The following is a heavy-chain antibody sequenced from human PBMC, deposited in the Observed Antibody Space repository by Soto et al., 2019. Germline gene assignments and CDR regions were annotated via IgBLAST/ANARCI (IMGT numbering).Heavy chain of an antibody. V-gene: IGHV1-18*01. CDR2: ISAYDGHT. J-gene: IGHJ4*02. CDR3: ARGRTWGARDFDY. CDR1: GYTFNTYG. Sequence: GASVKVSCKTSGYTFNTYGISWVRQAPGQGLEWMGWISAYDGHTDYAQKFQGRVTMTTDTSTNTISMDLRGLRSDDTAVYYCARGRTWGARDFDYWGQGTLVTVSS. D-gene: IGHD3-16*01.